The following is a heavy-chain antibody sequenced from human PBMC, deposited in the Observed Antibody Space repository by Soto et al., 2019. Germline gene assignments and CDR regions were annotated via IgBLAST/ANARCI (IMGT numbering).Heavy chain of an antibody. CDR2: ISAYNGNT. Sequence: QVQLVQSGAEVKKPGASVKVSCKASGYTFISYGISWVRQAPGQGLEWMGWISAYNGNTNYAQKFQGRDTMTTNTSTSTANMELRSLRSDDTAVYYCARGWYGDSTMYGMDVWGQGTTVTVSS. J-gene: IGHJ6*02. V-gene: IGHV1-18*01. D-gene: IGHD4-17*01. CDR3: ARGWYGDSTMYGMDV. CDR1: GYTFISYG.